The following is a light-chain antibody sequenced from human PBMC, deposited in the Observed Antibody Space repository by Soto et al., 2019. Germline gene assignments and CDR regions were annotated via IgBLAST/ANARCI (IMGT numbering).Light chain of an antibody. J-gene: IGLJ1*01. CDR3: QSYDSSLSGPFYV. CDR2: GNS. V-gene: IGLV1-40*01. Sequence: QLVLTQPPSVSGAPGQRVTISCTASSSNIAAGYAVHWYQQLPGTAPRLLIYGNSNRPSGVPDRFSGSKSGTSASLALTGLQAEDEADYYCQSYDSSLSGPFYVFGAGTKLTVL. CDR1: SSNIAAGYA.